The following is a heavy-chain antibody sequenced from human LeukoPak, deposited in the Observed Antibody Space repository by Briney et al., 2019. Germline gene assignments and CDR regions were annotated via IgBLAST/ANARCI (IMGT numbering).Heavy chain of an antibody. CDR3: AKDRYDSSGWDAFDI. CDR2: ISWNSGSI. CDR1: GFIFDDYA. V-gene: IGHV3-9*01. Sequence: GRSLRLSCAASGFIFDDYAMHWVRQAPGKGLEWVSGISWNSGSIGYADSVKGRFTISRDNAKNSLYLQMNSLRAEDTALYYCAKDRYDSSGWDAFDIWGQGTMVTVSS. J-gene: IGHJ3*02. D-gene: IGHD3-22*01.